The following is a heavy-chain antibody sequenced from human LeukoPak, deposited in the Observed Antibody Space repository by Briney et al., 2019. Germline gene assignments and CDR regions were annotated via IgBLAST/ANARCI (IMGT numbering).Heavy chain of an antibody. J-gene: IGHJ6*03. D-gene: IGHD2-15*01. Sequence: SETLSLTCTVSGGSISSSSYYWGWLRQPPGKRLEWIGSIHYSGSTNYNPSLKSRVTISVDTSKNQFSLKLSSVTAADTAVYYCARGYCSGGSCYSYYYYNYMDVWGKGTTVTVSS. V-gene: IGHV4-39*07. CDR3: ARGYCSGGSCYSYYYYNYMDV. CDR2: IHYSGST. CDR1: GGSISSSSYY.